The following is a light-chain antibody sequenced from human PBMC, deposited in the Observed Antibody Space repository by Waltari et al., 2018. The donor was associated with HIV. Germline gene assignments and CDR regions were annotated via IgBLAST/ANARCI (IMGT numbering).Light chain of an antibody. V-gene: IGKV3D-7*01. Sequence: VLTPSPGTLSVSPGERATLSCRASKRIDTTSLSWYQQKPGQAPRLVIYGASTRASGIPPRFSGSGSGTDFTLTISSLQPEDFASYYCLQDYNLPGAFGQGTRVEIK. CDR1: KRIDTTS. CDR2: GAS. J-gene: IGKJ1*01. CDR3: LQDYNLPGA.